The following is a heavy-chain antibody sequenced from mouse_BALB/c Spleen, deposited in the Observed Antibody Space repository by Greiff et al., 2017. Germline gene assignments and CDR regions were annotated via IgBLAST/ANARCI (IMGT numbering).Heavy chain of an antibody. CDR2: ISSKANNHAT. CDR3: TRFYYDYDYAMDY. CDR1: GFTFSDAW. J-gene: IGHJ4*01. V-gene: IGHV6-6*01. D-gene: IGHD2-4*01. Sequence: EVKLVESGGGLVQPGGSMKLSCAASGFTFSDAWMDWVRQSPEKGLEWVAEISSKANNHATYYAESVKGRFTISRDDSKSSVYLQMNSLRAEDTGIYYCTRFYYDYDYAMDYWGQGTSVTVSS.